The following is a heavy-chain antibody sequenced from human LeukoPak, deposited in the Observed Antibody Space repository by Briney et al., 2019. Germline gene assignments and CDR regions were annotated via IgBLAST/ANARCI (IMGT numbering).Heavy chain of an antibody. D-gene: IGHD6-13*01. J-gene: IGHJ6*04. CDR1: AFTLSSYS. CDR3: ARGIRAAAGKAVDV. V-gene: IGHV3-21*01. CDR2: ISSSSSYI. Sequence: GGSLRLSCAASAFTLSSYSMNWVRQAPGKGLEWVSSISSSSSYIYYADSVKCRFTISRDNAKNSLYLQMNSLRAEDTAVYYCARGIRAAAGKAVDVWGKGTTVTASS.